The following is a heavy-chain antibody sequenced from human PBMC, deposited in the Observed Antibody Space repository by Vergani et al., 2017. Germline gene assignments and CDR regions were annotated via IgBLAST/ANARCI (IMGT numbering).Heavy chain of an antibody. D-gene: IGHD3-22*01. CDR1: GFTFSSYS. CDR2: ISSSSSYI. V-gene: IGHV3-21*01. J-gene: IGHJ4*01. CDR3: ARDLFYYDSSGYYSGFFDY. Sequence: EVQLVESGGGLVKPGGSLRLSCAASGFTFSSYSMNWVRQAPGKGLEWVSSISSSSSYIYYADSVKGRFTISRDNAKNSLYLQMNSLRAEDTAVYYCARDLFYYDSSGYYSGFFDYWGPGTLVGVSS.